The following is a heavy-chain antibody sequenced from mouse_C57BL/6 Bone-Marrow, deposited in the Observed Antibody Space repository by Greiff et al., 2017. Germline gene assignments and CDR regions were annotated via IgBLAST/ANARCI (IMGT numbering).Heavy chain of an antibody. V-gene: IGHV1-55*01. D-gene: IGHD3-1*01. CDR1: GYTFTSYW. J-gene: IGHJ1*03. CDR2: INPGSVST. Sequence: QVQLQQPGAELVKPGASVKMSCKASGYTFTSYWLTWVKQRHGQGLEWIGDINPGSVSTNYNDKFKSKATLPVDTSSSTAYMQLSRLTSEDSAVYYGSVGLFYWYSDVWGRGTTVTVSA. CDR3: SVGLFYWYSDV.